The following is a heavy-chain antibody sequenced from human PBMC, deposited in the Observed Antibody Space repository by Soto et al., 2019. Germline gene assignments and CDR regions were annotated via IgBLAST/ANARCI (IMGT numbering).Heavy chain of an antibody. Sequence: SGPTLVNRTQPLTLTCTFSGFSLITGGVRVSWIRQPPGQALEWLARIDGNNEKYYTTSLKTRLTISKDNSKNQVVLTMTNMDPVDTGTYYCARTMPAAGTFDYWGQGALVTVSS. CDR2: IDGNNEK. CDR3: ARTMPAAGTFDY. CDR1: GFSLITGGVR. D-gene: IGHD6-13*01. V-gene: IGHV2-70*04. J-gene: IGHJ4*02.